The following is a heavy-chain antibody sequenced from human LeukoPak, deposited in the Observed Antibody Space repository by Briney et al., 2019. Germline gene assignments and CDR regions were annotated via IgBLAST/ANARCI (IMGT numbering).Heavy chain of an antibody. CDR3: ARDFAEYNVYYYYYMDV. J-gene: IGHJ6*03. CDR2: INPSGGST. V-gene: IGHV1-46*01. CDR1: GYTFTSYY. D-gene: IGHD5-24*01. Sequence: ASVKVSCKASGYTFTSYYMHWVRQAPGQGLEWMGIINPSGGSTSYAQKFQGRVTMTRDMSTSTVYMELSRLRSDDTAVYYCARDFAEYNVYYYYYMDVWGKGTTVTVSS.